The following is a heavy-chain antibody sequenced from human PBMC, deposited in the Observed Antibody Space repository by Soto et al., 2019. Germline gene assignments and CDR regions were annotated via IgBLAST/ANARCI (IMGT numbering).Heavy chain of an antibody. CDR1: GFTVSNNY. Sequence: EAQLVESGGDLVQPGGSLRLSCAASGFTVSNNYMSWVRQAPGKGLEWVSLIYSGGSTYYADSVKGRFTISRDSSKNTQYLQMNSLRAEDTAMYYCAAYSHKGYWGQGTLVTVSS. J-gene: IGHJ4*02. D-gene: IGHD3-16*01. CDR3: AAYSHKGY. V-gene: IGHV3-66*01. CDR2: IYSGGST.